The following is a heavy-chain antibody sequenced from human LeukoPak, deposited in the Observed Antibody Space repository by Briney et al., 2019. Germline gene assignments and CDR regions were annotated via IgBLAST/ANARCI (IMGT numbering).Heavy chain of an antibody. CDR1: GFTFSNYG. Sequence: PGGSLRLSCAASGFTFSNYGIHWVRQAPGKGLEWVAVIWSDGINKYYVDSVKGRFTISRDNSKNTLYLQMNSLRADDTAVYYCARSTYSSSSYYFDYRGQGSLVTVSS. V-gene: IGHV3-33*01. J-gene: IGHJ4*02. CDR2: IWSDGINK. CDR3: ARSTYSSSSYYFDY. D-gene: IGHD6-13*01.